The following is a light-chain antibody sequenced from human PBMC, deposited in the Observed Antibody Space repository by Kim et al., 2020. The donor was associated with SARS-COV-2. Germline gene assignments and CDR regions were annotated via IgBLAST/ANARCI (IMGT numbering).Light chain of an antibody. CDR3: QKYDTAPWT. CDR2: AAS. Sequence: SSVGDGVPIPCRASQGISNYLAWYQQKPGEAPKLLIYAASTLQFGVSTRFSGSGSGTEFTLTISDLQPEDVATYYCQKYDTAPWTFGHGTKVDIK. J-gene: IGKJ1*01. CDR1: QGISNY. V-gene: IGKV1-27*01.